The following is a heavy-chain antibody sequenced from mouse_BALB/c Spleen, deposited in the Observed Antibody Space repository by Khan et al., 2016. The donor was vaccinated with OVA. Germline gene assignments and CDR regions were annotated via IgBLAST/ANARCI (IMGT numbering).Heavy chain of an antibody. J-gene: IGHJ4*01. CDR2: IWGGGSK. CDR1: GFSLTDYA. CDR3: SKDPPYYGMDY. Sequence: QVQLQQSGPGLVAPSQSLSITCTVSGFSLTDYAVSWIHQPPGKGLEWLGVIWGGGSKYYNSALKSRLSISKDNSKSQVFLKMNSLQTDDTAMYYCSKDPPYYGMDYWGQGTSVTVSS. V-gene: IGHV2-6-5*01.